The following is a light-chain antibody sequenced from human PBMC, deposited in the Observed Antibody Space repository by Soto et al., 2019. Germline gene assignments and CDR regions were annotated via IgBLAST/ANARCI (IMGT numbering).Light chain of an antibody. CDR1: QSVLYSSNNKNY. J-gene: IGKJ4*01. CDR2: WAS. V-gene: IGKV4-1*01. CDR3: QQYYCTPLT. Sequence: DIVMTQSPDSLAVSLGERATINCKSSQSVLYSSNNKNYLAWYQQKPGQPPKLLIYWASNRESGVPDRFSGSRSGTDFTLSISSLQAEDVAVYYCQQYYCTPLTFGGGTKVEIK.